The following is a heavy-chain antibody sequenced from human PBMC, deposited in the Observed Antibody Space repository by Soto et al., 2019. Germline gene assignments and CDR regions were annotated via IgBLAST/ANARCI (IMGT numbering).Heavy chain of an antibody. CDR1: GFTSSSYG. CDR3: ARDISYDGGGYYYYYYYGMDV. Sequence: PGGSMRLSCPPAGFTSSSYGMHCARQAPGKGREWAAAIWYEGSNKYYADSMKGRLTISRDKSKHTLYLQMTSQRAEDTAVYYCARDISYDGGGYYYYYYYGMDVWGQGTTVTVSS. CDR2: IWYEGSNK. D-gene: IGHD3-22*01. V-gene: IGHV3-33*01. J-gene: IGHJ6*02.